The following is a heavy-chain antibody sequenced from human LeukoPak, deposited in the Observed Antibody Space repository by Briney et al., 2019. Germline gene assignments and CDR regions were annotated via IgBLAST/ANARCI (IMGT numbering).Heavy chain of an antibody. CDR2: ISSSGTVI. V-gene: IGHV3-48*03. J-gene: IGHJ4*02. D-gene: IGHD4/OR15-4a*01. CDR3: AREPTIPYFDY. Sequence: GWSLRLSCAASGFTFSTYEMNWVRQAPGKGLDWVSYISSSGTVIYYADSVKGRFTISRDNAKKSLYLQMNSLRAEDTAVYYCAREPTIPYFDYWGQGTLVTVPS. CDR1: GFTFSTYE.